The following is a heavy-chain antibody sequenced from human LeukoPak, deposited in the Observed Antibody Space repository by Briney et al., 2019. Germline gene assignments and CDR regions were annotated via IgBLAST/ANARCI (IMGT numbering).Heavy chain of an antibody. J-gene: IGHJ3*02. V-gene: IGHV4-59*08. D-gene: IGHD3-22*01. Sequence: KPSETLSLTCTVSNDSISSYYWSWIRQPPGKGLEWIGYIYNSGSTNYNPSLKSRVTISVDTSKNQFSLKLSSVTAADTAVYYCARHLDSSGYDAFDIWGQGTMVTVSS. CDR1: NDSISSYY. CDR2: IYNSGST. CDR3: ARHLDSSGYDAFDI.